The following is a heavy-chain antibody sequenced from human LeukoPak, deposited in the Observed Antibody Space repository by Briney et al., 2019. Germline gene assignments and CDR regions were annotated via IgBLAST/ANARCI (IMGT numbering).Heavy chain of an antibody. D-gene: IGHD3-16*01. J-gene: IGHJ3*01. V-gene: IGHV3-74*01. CDR3: ARDFLHLGG. Sequence: GGSLRLSCEGSGFTFSTYWMHWVRQAPGKGLVRVSRINIDGSSTSYVDSVKGRFTISRDNAKNTLYLQMNSLRAEDTAVYYCARDFLHLGGWGQGTMVTVSS. CDR2: INIDGSST. CDR1: GFTFSTYW.